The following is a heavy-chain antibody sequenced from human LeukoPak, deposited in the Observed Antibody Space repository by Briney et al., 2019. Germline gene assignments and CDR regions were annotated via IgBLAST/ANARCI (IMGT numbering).Heavy chain of an antibody. CDR1: GGSISSYY. CDR3: ARDHDDSQTNWFDP. J-gene: IGHJ5*02. Sequence: SETLSLTCTASGGSISSYYWSWIRQPAGKGLEWIGRTYTSGSTNYNPSLKSRVTMSVDASKNQFSLKLSSVTAADTAVYYCARDHDDSQTNWFDPWGQGTLVTVSS. CDR2: TYTSGST. D-gene: IGHD3-22*01. V-gene: IGHV4-4*07.